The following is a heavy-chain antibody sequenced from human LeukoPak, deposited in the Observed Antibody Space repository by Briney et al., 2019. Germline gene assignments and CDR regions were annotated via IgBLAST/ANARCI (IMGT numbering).Heavy chain of an antibody. CDR2: ISGSGGGT. D-gene: IGHD3-22*01. Sequence: PGGSLRLSCAASGFTFSRYAMNWVRQSPGKGLEWVSAISGSGGGTYYADSVKGRFTISRDYSENTLYLQMNSLSAEDAAIYYCARGSPFYESSGYQYYFDYWGQGTLVTVSS. CDR3: ARGSPFYESSGYQYYFDY. CDR1: GFTFSRYA. J-gene: IGHJ4*02. V-gene: IGHV3-23*01.